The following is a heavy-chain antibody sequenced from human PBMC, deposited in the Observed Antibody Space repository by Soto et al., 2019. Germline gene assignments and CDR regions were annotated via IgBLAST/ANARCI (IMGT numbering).Heavy chain of an antibody. CDR3: ANDFYEFDY. J-gene: IGHJ4*02. CDR2: ISYDGTNK. CDR1: GFIFSNYA. Sequence: GSLRLSCAASGFIFSNYAMHWVRQAPGKGLEWVAVISYDGTNKYYADSVKGRFTISRDNSKNTLYLQMNSLRAEDTAVYYCANDFYEFDYWGQGTVVTVSS. D-gene: IGHD3-3*01. V-gene: IGHV3-30*18.